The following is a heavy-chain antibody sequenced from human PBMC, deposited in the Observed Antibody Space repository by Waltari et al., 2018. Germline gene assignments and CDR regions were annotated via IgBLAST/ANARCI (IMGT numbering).Heavy chain of an antibody. J-gene: IGHJ6*02. Sequence: QVQLVQSGAEVKKPGSSVKVSCKASGGTFSNYAFTWMRQAPGQGPEWMGGIIPFSGTTKYAQKFQGRVTITADESTSTAYMELSSLNSEDSAVYYCARLKWIDGRSYEGIDVWGQGTTVTVSS. D-gene: IGHD5-12*01. CDR3: ARLKWIDGRSYEGIDV. CDR2: IIPFSGTT. V-gene: IGHV1-69*01. CDR1: GGTFSNYA.